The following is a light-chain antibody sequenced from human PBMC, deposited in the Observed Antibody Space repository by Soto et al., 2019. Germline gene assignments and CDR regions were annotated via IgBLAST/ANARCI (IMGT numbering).Light chain of an antibody. CDR1: QAISTW. Sequence: DIQMTQSPSSVSASVGDRVTITCRASQAISTWLAWYQQKPGKAPKLLIYAASNLQTGVPSRFSGSGSGTDFTITISSLQPEDFATYYCHQANSFPRTFGQGTKVEIK. CDR2: AAS. J-gene: IGKJ1*01. V-gene: IGKV1D-12*01. CDR3: HQANSFPRT.